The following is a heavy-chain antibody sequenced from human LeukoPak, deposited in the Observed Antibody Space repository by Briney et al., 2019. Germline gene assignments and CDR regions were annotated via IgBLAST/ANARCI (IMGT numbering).Heavy chain of an antibody. CDR1: GGSISSSSYY. V-gene: IGHV4-39*07. Sequence: SETLSLTCTVSGGSISSSSYYWGWIRQPPGKGLEWIGSIYYSGSTYYNPSLKSRVTISVDTSKNQFSLKLSSVTAADTAVYYCARDVRFGESVDYWGQGTLVTVSS. D-gene: IGHD3-10*01. CDR3: ARDVRFGESVDY. J-gene: IGHJ4*02. CDR2: IYYSGST.